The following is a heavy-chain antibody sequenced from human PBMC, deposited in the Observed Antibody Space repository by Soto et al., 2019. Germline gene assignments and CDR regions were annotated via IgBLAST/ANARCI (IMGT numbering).Heavy chain of an antibody. CDR1: GGSFSGYY. Sequence: SETLSLTCAVCGGSFSGYYWSWIRKPPGKGLEWIGEINHSGSTNYNPSLKSRVTISVDTSKNQFSLKLSSVTAADTAVYYCARAGVATMVRGLDVWGNGTTVTVSS. J-gene: IGHJ6*04. D-gene: IGHD5-12*01. V-gene: IGHV4-34*01. CDR2: INHSGST. CDR3: ARAGVATMVRGLDV.